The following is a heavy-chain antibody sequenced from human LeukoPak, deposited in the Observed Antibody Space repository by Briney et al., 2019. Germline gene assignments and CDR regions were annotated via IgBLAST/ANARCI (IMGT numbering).Heavy chain of an antibody. CDR1: GGSFSGYY. CDR3: ATRQVVTASIDY. V-gene: IGHV4-34*01. J-gene: IGHJ4*02. CDR2: INHSGST. Sequence: SETLSLTRAVYGGSFSGYYWSWIRQPPRKGLEWIGEINHSGSTNYNPSLKSRVTISVDTSKNQFSLKLSSVTAADTAVYYCATRQVVTASIDYWGQGTLVTVSS. D-gene: IGHD2-21*02.